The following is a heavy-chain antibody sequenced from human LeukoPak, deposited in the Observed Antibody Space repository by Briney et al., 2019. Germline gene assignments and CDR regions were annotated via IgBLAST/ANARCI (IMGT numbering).Heavy chain of an antibody. Sequence: GGSLRLSCAASGFTFSSYWMSWVRQAPGKGLEWVANIKQDGSEKYYVDSVKGRFTISRDSAKNSLYLQMNSLRAEDTAVYYCARAPYGYPSAYWGQGTLVTVSS. V-gene: IGHV3-7*03. D-gene: IGHD5-18*01. CDR2: IKQDGSEK. CDR3: ARAPYGYPSAY. J-gene: IGHJ4*02. CDR1: GFTFSSYW.